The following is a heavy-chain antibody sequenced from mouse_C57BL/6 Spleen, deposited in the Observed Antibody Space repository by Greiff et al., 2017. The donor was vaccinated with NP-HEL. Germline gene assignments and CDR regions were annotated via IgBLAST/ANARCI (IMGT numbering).Heavy chain of an antibody. V-gene: IGHV1-81*01. J-gene: IGHJ2*01. Sequence: QVQLQQSGAELARPGASVKLSCKASGYTFTSYGISWVKQRPGQGLEWIGEIYPRSGNTYYNEKFKGKATLTADKSSSTAYMELRSLTSEDSAVYFCARFRDPGDYYFDYWGQGTTLTVSS. CDR2: IYPRSGNT. CDR1: GYTFTSYG. D-gene: IGHD3-3*01. CDR3: ARFRDPGDYYFDY.